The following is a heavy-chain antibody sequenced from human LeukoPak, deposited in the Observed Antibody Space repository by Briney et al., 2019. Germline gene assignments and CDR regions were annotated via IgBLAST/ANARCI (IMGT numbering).Heavy chain of an antibody. Sequence: GSLRLSCVASGFTFSSWSMNWVRQAPGKGLEWLSYISGTSSTIYYADSVKGRFTISRDNAKNSLYLQMNSLRAEDTAVYYCARPRTAEYYFDYWGQGMLVTVSS. CDR3: ARPRTAEYYFDY. V-gene: IGHV3-48*04. CDR2: ISGTSSTI. CDR1: GFTFSSWS. J-gene: IGHJ4*02.